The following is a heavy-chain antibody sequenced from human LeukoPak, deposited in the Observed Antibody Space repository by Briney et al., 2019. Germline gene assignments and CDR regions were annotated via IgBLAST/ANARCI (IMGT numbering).Heavy chain of an antibody. V-gene: IGHV4-59*01. CDR1: DGSINSYY. CDR2: IYYNGNT. Sequence: SETLSLTCSVSDGSINSYYWNWIRRPPGKGLEWIGYIYYNGNTNYSPSLKSQVTMSVDTSKNLFSLKVSSVTAADTAVYYCASRVGATYWSGSGDYWGQGTLVTVSS. CDR3: ASRVGATYWSGSGDY. D-gene: IGHD1-26*01. J-gene: IGHJ4*02.